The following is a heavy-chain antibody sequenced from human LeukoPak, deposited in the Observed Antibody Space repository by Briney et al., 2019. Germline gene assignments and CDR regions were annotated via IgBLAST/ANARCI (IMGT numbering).Heavy chain of an antibody. CDR3: VRKNRDFNAAFDI. CDR2: TYSDSST. V-gene: IGHV3-53*01. Sequence: PGGSLRLSCAASGFTVSNNYMSWVHQAPGKGLEWVSITYSDSSTNYADSVKGRFTISRDTSQNTLSLQMNSLRAEDTAVYYCVRKNRDFNAAFDIWGQGTVVTVSS. D-gene: IGHD2-21*02. J-gene: IGHJ3*02. CDR1: GFTVSNNY.